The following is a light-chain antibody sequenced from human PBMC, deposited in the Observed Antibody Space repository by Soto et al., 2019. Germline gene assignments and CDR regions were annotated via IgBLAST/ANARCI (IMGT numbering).Light chain of an antibody. CDR3: SSYTSSSTYV. CDR1: SSDVGGYNY. J-gene: IGLJ1*01. CDR2: EVS. V-gene: IGLV2-14*01. Sequence: QSALTQPASVSGSPGQSITISCTGTSSDVGGYNYVSWYQQHPGKAPKLMIYEVSNRPSGVSNRFSGSKSGNTASLTISGLQADDEADYYCSSYTSSSTYVLGTGTKLTVL.